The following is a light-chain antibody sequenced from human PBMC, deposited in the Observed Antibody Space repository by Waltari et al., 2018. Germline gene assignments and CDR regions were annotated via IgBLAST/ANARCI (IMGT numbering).Light chain of an antibody. V-gene: IGLV4-69*01. Sequence: QVVLTQSPSASASLGASVKLTCTLSSGHSSYAIAWHQQQPEKGPRYLMKVKRDGSHNKGDGIPERFSGSSSGAERYLTISGLQSEDEADYYCQTWGTGPRVFGGGTKLTVL. CDR1: SGHSSYA. J-gene: IGLJ2*01. CDR3: QTWGTGPRV. CDR2: VKRDGSH.